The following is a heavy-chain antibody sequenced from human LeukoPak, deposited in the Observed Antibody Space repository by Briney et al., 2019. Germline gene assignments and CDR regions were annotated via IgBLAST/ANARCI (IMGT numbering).Heavy chain of an antibody. D-gene: IGHD4-23*01. CDR3: ARTTVVATHYFDY. Sequence: ASVTVSCKGSGYTFTGYYMHWVGQAPGQGGEWVGWINPNSGGTNYAQKFQGRVTMTRDTSISTAYMELSRLRSDDTAVYYCARTTVVATHYFDYWGQGTLVTVSS. CDR2: INPNSGGT. CDR1: GYTFTGYY. V-gene: IGHV1-2*02. J-gene: IGHJ4*02.